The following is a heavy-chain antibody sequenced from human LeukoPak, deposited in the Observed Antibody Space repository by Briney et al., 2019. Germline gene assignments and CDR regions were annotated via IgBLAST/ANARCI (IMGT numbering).Heavy chain of an antibody. V-gene: IGHV4-39*07. CDR2: ISYSGNT. CDR3: ARDVLGSTGYDWFDP. J-gene: IGHJ5*02. CDR1: GGSISSSSYH. Sequence: SETLSLTCSVSGGSISSSSYHWGWIRQPPGKGLEWIGSISYSGNTYNNPSLKSRVTMSVDTSKNQFSLKLNSVTAADTAVYYCARDVLGSTGYDWFDPWGQGTLVTVSS. D-gene: IGHD5-12*01.